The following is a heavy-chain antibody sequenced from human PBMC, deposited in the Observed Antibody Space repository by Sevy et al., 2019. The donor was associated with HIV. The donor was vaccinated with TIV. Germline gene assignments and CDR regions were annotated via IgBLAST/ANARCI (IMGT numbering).Heavy chain of an antibody. CDR1: GYTFTGYY. J-gene: IGHJ6*02. Sequence: ASVKVSCKASGYTFTGYYIHWVRQAPGQGLEWMGWINPNSGGTNHAQKFQGRVTMTRDTSISTAYMELSRLRSDDTAVYYCARGLVVPAAKGVLHYYYGMDVWGQGTTVTVSS. V-gene: IGHV1-2*02. CDR2: INPNSGGT. D-gene: IGHD2-2*01. CDR3: ARGLVVPAAKGVLHYYYGMDV.